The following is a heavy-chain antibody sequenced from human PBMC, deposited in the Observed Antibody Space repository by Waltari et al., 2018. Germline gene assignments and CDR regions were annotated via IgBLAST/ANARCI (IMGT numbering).Heavy chain of an antibody. Sequence: EVQLVESGGGLVQPGGSLRLSCAASGFTFSSYSMNWVRQAPGKGLEWVSYISSSRSNIYYADSVKGRITISRDKAKNSLYLQMNSLGAEETAVYYWASLGNYYYMDVWGKGTTVTVS. CDR3: ASLGNYYYMDV. D-gene: IGHD3-10*01. V-gene: IGHV3-48*01. CDR1: GFTFSSYS. J-gene: IGHJ6*03. CDR2: ISSSRSNI.